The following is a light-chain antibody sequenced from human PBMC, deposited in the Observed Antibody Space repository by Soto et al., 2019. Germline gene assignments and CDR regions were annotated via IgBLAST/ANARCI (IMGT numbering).Light chain of an antibody. CDR2: RVS. Sequence: QSALTQPPSASGSPGQSVTISCTGTSSDVGGYNYVSWYQQHPGKAPKLMIYRVSERPSGVPDCFSGSKSGNTASLTVSGLQAEDEADYYCSSYAGSSNLGVFGGGTKLTVL. CDR1: SSDVGGYNY. J-gene: IGLJ3*02. V-gene: IGLV2-8*01. CDR3: SSYAGSSNLGV.